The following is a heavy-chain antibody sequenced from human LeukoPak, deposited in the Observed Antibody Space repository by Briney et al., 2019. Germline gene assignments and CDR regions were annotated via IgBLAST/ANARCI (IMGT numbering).Heavy chain of an antibody. CDR2: ISAYNGNT. CDR3: ARDHHGYCSSTRCYRPDYYYYYMDV. CDR1: GYTFTSYG. V-gene: IGHV1-18*01. D-gene: IGHD2-2*02. J-gene: IGHJ6*03. Sequence: ASVKVSCKASGYTFTSYGISWVRQAPGQGLEWMGWISAYNGNTNYAQKLQGRVTMTTDTSTSTAYMELRSLRSDDTAVYYCARDHHGYCSSTRCYRPDYYYYYMDVWGKGTTVTVSS.